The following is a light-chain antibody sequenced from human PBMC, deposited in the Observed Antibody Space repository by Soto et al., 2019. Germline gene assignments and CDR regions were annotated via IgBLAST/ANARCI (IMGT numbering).Light chain of an antibody. CDR1: QDISTL. CDR2: GAS. Sequence: DIQMTQSPSSVSASIGDTVTITCRASQDISTLLAWYQQKPGKAPKLLIYGASTLESGVPSRFSGRGSGTDFTLTSSSLQPEDFATYFCQQADSFPLTFSGGTKVEIK. J-gene: IGKJ4*01. CDR3: QQADSFPLT. V-gene: IGKV1D-12*01.